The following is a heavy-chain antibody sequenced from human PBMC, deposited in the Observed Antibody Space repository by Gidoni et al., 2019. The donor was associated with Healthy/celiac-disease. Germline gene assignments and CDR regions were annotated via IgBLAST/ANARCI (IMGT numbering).Heavy chain of an antibody. CDR1: GFTFRNDW. CDR2: IKSQTDDGTT. D-gene: IGHD3-22*01. V-gene: IGHV3-15*01. Sequence: EVQLVEYGGGLVKPGGSMRLSCAASGFTFRNDWMSWVRQAPGKGLEWFCRIKSQTDDGTTYYAAPVKCRFTISRADSKHTLYLQMTSLKTEDTAVFYCTSDYYDSSGYSREIDYWGQGTLVTVSS. CDR3: TSDYYDSSGYSREIDY. J-gene: IGHJ4*02.